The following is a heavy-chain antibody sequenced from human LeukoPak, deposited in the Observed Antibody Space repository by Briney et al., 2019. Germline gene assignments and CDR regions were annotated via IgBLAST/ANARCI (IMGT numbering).Heavy chain of an antibody. CDR2: IYYSGST. CDR1: GGSISSYY. D-gene: IGHD3-10*01. Sequence: SETLSLTCTVSGGSISSYYWSWIRQPPGKGLEWIGYIYYSGSTNYNPSLKSRVTISVDTSKNQFSLKLSSVTAADTAVYYCAREYGSGSYRGYYFDYWGQGTLVTVSS. V-gene: IGHV4-59*01. J-gene: IGHJ4*02. CDR3: AREYGSGSYRGYYFDY.